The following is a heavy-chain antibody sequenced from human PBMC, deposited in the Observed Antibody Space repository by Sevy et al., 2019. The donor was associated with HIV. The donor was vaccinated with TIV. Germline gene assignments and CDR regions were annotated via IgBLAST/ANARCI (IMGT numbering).Heavy chain of an antibody. J-gene: IGHJ4*02. Sequence: GESLKISCAASGFTFSSYNMNWVRQAPGKGLEWVSSISGSSNYIYYAESVKGRFIIYRDNAKNTLYLQMNSLRADDTAVYYCARGPPDGSYDYFDYWGQGTLVTVSS. D-gene: IGHD1-26*01. CDR3: ARGPPDGSYDYFDY. CDR2: ISGSSNYI. V-gene: IGHV3-21*06. CDR1: GFTFSSYN.